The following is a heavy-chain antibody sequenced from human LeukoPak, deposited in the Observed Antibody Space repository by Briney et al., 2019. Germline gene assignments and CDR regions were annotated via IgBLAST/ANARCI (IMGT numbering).Heavy chain of an antibody. CDR1: GGSISSYY. J-gene: IGHJ3*02. Sequence: KASETLSLTCTVSGGSISSYYWSWIRQPPGKGLEWIGYIYYSGSTNYNPSLKSRVTISVDTSKNQLSLKLSSVTAADTALYYCARGITRRRTFDIWGQGTMVTVSS. D-gene: IGHD3-10*01. V-gene: IGHV4-59*08. CDR3: ARGITRRRTFDI. CDR2: IYYSGST.